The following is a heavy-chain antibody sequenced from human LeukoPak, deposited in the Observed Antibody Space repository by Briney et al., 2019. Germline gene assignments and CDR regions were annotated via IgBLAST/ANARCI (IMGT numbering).Heavy chain of an antibody. V-gene: IGHV3-53*05. D-gene: IGHD5-24*01. J-gene: IGHJ6*03. CDR3: AREVRWLQFLYYYYYMDV. CDR1: GFTVSSNY. Sequence: GGSLRLSCAASGFTVSSNYMSWVRQAPGKGLEWVSLIYGGGSTNYADSVKGRFTISRDNSKNTLYLQMNSLRAEDTAVYYCAREVRWLQFLYYYYYMDVWGKGTTVTVSS. CDR2: IYGGGST.